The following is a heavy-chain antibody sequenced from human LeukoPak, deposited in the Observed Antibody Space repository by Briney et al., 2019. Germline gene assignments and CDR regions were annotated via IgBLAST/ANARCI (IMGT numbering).Heavy chain of an antibody. D-gene: IGHD3-10*01. CDR1: GYTFTGYY. CDR3: ARVRPRILSYYGSGYYMDV. V-gene: IGHV1-2*02. CDR2: VNPNSGGT. J-gene: IGHJ6*03. Sequence: GASVKVSCKASGYTFTGYYMHWVRQAPGQGLEWMGWVNPNSGGTNYAQKFQGRVTMTRDTSISTAYMELSRLRSDDTAVYYCARVRPRILSYYGSGYYMDVWGKGTTVTVSS.